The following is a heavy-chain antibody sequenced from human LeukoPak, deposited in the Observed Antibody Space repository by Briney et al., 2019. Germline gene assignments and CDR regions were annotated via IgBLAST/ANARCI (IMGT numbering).Heavy chain of an antibody. J-gene: IGHJ3*02. CDR3: ARVTTVTARAFDI. CDR2: ISSNGGST. CDR1: RFTFSTYG. D-gene: IGHD4-17*01. Sequence: GGSLRLSCAASRFTFSTYGMHWVRQAPGKGLEYVSAISSNGGSTYYANSVKGRFTISRDNSKNTLYLQMGSLRAEDMAVYYCARVTTVTARAFDIWGQGTMVTVSS. V-gene: IGHV3-64*01.